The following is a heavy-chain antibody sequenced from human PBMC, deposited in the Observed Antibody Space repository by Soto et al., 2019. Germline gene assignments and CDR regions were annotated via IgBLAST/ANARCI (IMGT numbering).Heavy chain of an antibody. V-gene: IGHV3-66*01. CDR1: GFTVSSNY. J-gene: IGHJ4*02. D-gene: IGHD4-4*01. Sequence: EVQLVESGGGLVQPGGSLRLSCAASGFTVSSNYMSWVRQAPGKGLEWVSVIYSGGSTYYADSVKGRFTISRDNSKNTLYLQMNSLRAEDTAVYYCARELYSTSHYYFDYWGQGTLVTVSS. CDR2: IYSGGST. CDR3: ARELYSTSHYYFDY.